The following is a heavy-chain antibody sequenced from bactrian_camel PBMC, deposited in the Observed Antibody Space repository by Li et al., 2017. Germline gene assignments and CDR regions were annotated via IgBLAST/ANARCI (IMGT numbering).Heavy chain of an antibody. CDR3: AEGRGSRGEHCYSLNY. V-gene: IGHV3S28*01. D-gene: IGHD6*01. CDR2: MYSGESKT. Sequence: QLVESGGGSVQAGGSLRLSCAASSGTYCMGWLRQAPGKEREGVAQMYSGESKTYYANSVKGRFTISHDNAKRTLYLQMNNLKPEDTAMYYCAEGRGSRGEHCYSLNYWGQGTQVTVS. J-gene: IGHJ4*01. CDR1: SGTYC.